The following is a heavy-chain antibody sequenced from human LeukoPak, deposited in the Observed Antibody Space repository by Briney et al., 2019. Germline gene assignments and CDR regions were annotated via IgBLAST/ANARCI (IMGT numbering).Heavy chain of an antibody. D-gene: IGHD1-26*01. CDR1: GYSISSGYY. V-gene: IGHV4-38-2*02. J-gene: IGHJ5*02. CDR2: IYHSGST. CDR3: AREAPSPVWENWLDP. Sequence: SETLSLTCTVSGYSISSGYYWGWIRQPPGKGLEWIGSIYHSGSTYYNPSLKSRVTISVDTSKNQFSLKLSSVTAADTAVYYCAREAPSPVWENWLDPWGQGTLVTVSS.